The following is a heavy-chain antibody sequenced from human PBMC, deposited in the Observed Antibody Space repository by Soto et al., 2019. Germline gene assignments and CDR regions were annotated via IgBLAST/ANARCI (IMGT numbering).Heavy chain of an antibody. Sequence: SETLSLTCAVSGDSISRNYWWSWVRQLPGKGLEWIGEIYHSGSTIYNPSLQSRVTLSVDKSKNEFSLKMSSVTAADTAVYYCARLAAAGDFDFWG. D-gene: IGHD6-13*01. CDR2: IYHSGST. V-gene: IGHV4-4*02. CDR1: GDSISRNYW. CDR3: ARLAAAGDFDF. J-gene: IGHJ4*01.